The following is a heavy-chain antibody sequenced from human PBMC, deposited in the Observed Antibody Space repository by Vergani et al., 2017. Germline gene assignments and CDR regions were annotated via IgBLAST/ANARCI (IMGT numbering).Heavy chain of an antibody. D-gene: IGHD5-24*01. Sequence: EVQLVESGGGLVQPGGSLRLSCAASGFTFSSYWMSWVRQAPGKGLEWVANIKQDGSEKYYVDSVKGRFTISRDNAKNSLYLQMNSLRAEDTAVYYCARERDGYNSLDYGVDVWGQGSTVTVSS. J-gene: IGHJ6*02. CDR2: IKQDGSEK. CDR3: ARERDGYNSLDYGVDV. V-gene: IGHV3-7*01. CDR1: GFTFSSYW.